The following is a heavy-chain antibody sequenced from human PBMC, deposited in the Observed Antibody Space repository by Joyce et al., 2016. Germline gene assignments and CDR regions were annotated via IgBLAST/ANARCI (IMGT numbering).Heavy chain of an antibody. CDR3: ARDYYGSGSFLDS. CDR2: ISGSGRSP. J-gene: IGHJ4*02. CDR1: GFAVSTYA. Sequence: EVQLLESGGGLAQPGGSLRLSCAASGFAVSTYAMTWVRQAPGKGLQWISVISGSGRSPFYVDSVNGRFTISRDNSKNTLYLQMNSLRGEDTAIYYCARDYYGSGSFLDSWGQGTRVIVSS. D-gene: IGHD3-10*01. V-gene: IGHV3-23*01.